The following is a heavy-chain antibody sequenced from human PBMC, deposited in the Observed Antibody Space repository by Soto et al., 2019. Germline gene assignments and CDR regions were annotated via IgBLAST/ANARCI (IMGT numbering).Heavy chain of an antibody. CDR3: ARDPQPSVLTGGIAGYHGLDV. V-gene: IGHV1-69*13. CDR2: IIPMFGTA. D-gene: IGHD2-15*01. Sequence: SVKVSCKASGGTFSSYLISWVRQAPGQGLEWMGGIIPMFGTANYAQKFQGRVTITADESTSTAYMELSSLRSEDTALYYCARDPQPSVLTGGIAGYHGLDVWGQGTTVTV. J-gene: IGHJ6*02. CDR1: GGTFSSYL.